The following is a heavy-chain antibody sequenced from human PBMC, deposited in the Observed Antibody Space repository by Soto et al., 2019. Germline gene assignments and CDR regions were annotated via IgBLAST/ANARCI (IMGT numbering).Heavy chain of an antibody. CDR3: ARDKGIAAREAYYYGMDV. Sequence: PGGSLRLSCAASGFTFSSYEMNWVRQAPGKGLEWVSYISSSGSTIYYADSVKGRFTISRDNAKNSLYLQMNSLRAEDTAVYYCARDKGIAAREAYYYGMDVWGQGTTVTVSS. CDR1: GFTFSSYE. D-gene: IGHD6-6*01. V-gene: IGHV3-48*03. J-gene: IGHJ6*02. CDR2: ISSSGSTI.